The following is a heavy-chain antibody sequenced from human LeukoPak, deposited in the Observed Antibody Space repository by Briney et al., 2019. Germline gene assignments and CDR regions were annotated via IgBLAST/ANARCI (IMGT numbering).Heavy chain of an antibody. CDR1: GFTFSDYY. CDR2: ISSSGSTI. Sequence: GGSLRLSCAASGFTFSDYYMSWIRQAPGKGLEWVSYISSSGSTIYYADSVKGRFTISRDNAKNSLYLQMNSLRAEDTAVYYCARAISSGWYRWDAFDIWGQGTMVTVSS. D-gene: IGHD6-19*01. V-gene: IGHV3-11*01. J-gene: IGHJ3*02. CDR3: ARAISSGWYRWDAFDI.